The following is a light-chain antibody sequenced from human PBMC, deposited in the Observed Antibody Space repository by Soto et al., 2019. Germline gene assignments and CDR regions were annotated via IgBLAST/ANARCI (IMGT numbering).Light chain of an antibody. CDR2: WAS. CDR1: QSLLYSSDNKNY. CDR3: HQYDSSPRA. Sequence: DIVMTQSPDSLPVSLGERATINCKSSQSLLYSSDNKNYLAWHQQKPGQPPKLLIYWASTRESGVPDRFSASGSGTDFTLTISSLQAEDVAVYYCHQYDSSPRAFGQGTKGEIK. J-gene: IGKJ1*01. V-gene: IGKV4-1*01.